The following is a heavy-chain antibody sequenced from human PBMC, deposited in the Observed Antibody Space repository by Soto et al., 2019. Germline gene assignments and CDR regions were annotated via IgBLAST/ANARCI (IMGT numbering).Heavy chain of an antibody. Sequence: LSLTCAASGFTFSSYSMNWVRQAPGKGLEWVSSISSSSSYIYYADSVKGRFTISRDNAKNSLYLQMNSLRAEDAAVYYCARAIYIAAAGPDAFDIWGQGTMVTVSS. J-gene: IGHJ3*02. V-gene: IGHV3-21*01. D-gene: IGHD6-13*01. CDR3: ARAIYIAAAGPDAFDI. CDR2: ISSSSSYI. CDR1: GFTFSSYS.